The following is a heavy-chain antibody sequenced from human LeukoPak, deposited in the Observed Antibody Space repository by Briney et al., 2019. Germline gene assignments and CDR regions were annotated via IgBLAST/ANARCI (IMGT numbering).Heavy chain of an antibody. CDR2: ISTSSSYI. Sequence: PGGSLRLSCAASGFTFSSYSVNWVRQAPGKGLEWVSSISTSSSYIYYTDSVKGRFTISRDNAKNSMYLQMNSLRAEDTAVYYCARDRNFLDYWGQGTLVTVSS. CDR1: GFTFSSYS. D-gene: IGHD3-9*01. J-gene: IGHJ4*02. CDR3: ARDRNFLDY. V-gene: IGHV3-21*01.